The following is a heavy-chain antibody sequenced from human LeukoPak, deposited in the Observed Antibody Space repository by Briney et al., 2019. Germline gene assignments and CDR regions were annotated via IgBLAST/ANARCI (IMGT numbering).Heavy chain of an antibody. J-gene: IGHJ4*02. CDR1: GFTFSSYC. D-gene: IGHD5-18*01. CDR3: DLEATAMVTGDY. CDR2: ISYDGSNK. V-gene: IGHV3-30*03. Sequence: GRSLRLSCAASGFTFSSYCMHWVRQAPGKGLEWVAVISYDGSNKYYADSVKGGLTISRDNPKNTLYLQMNSLRAEHTDVYYCDLEATAMVTGDYCRQGTLATVSS.